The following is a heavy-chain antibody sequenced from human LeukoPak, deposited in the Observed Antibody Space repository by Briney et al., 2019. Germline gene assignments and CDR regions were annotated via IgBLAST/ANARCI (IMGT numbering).Heavy chain of an antibody. CDR3: ARDQWLAYYYHGMDV. CDR1: GFTFSTYA. Sequence: GSLRLSCAASGFTFSTYAMNWVRQAPGKGLEWVSYITNNGSTIYYADSVKGRFTISRDKAENSLYLQTNSLRAEDTAIYYCARDQWLAYYYHGMDVWGQGTTVTVSS. V-gene: IGHV3-48*03. J-gene: IGHJ6*02. D-gene: IGHD6-19*01. CDR2: ITNNGSTI.